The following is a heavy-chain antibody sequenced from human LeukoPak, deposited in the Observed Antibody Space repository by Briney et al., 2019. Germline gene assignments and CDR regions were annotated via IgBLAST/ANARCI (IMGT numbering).Heavy chain of an antibody. CDR2: ISGSGVST. D-gene: IGHD1-7*01. Sequence: PGGSLRLSCAASGFTFSDAWMTWVRQAPGKGLEWVSAISGSGVSTYYADSVKGRFTVSRDNSKNTLYLQMSSLRAEDTAVYYCAKDERNWNYNLASQTYDWGQGTLVTVSS. CDR3: AKDERNWNYNLASQTYD. J-gene: IGHJ4*02. CDR1: GFTFSDAW. V-gene: IGHV3-23*01.